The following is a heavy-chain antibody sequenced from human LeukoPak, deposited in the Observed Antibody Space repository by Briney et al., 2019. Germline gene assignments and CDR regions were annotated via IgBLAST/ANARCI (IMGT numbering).Heavy chain of an antibody. J-gene: IGHJ3*02. D-gene: IGHD1-14*01. V-gene: IGHV3-74*01. CDR2: INTDGDSI. Sequence: GGALRLSCSASGYTLSNYWVHWVRQAPGKGVVWVSRINTDGDSINYADSVKGRFTVSRDNAKNTLYLQMNSLRAEDTAVYYCARVIGWDEPFDIWGQGTMVTVSS. CDR1: GYTLSNYW. CDR3: ARVIGWDEPFDI.